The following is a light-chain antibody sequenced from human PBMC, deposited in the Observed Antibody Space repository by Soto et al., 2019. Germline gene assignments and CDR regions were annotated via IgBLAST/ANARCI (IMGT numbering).Light chain of an antibody. V-gene: IGKV3-20*01. CDR1: QSVSSSY. Sequence: EIVLTQSPGTLSLSPGERATLSCRASQSVSSSYFAWYQQKPGQAPRRLIYGASGRATGIPDRFSGRGSGTDFTLTISRLEPEDFAVYYCQQYGSSPMYTFGQGTKLEIK. J-gene: IGKJ2*01. CDR2: GAS. CDR3: QQYGSSPMYT.